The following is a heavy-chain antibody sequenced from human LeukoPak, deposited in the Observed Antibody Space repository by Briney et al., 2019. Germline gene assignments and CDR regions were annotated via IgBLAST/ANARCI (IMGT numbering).Heavy chain of an antibody. CDR1: GGSISSGDYY. J-gene: IGHJ4*02. D-gene: IGHD7-27*01. V-gene: IGHV4-61*08. CDR2: IYYSGST. Sequence: SETLSLTCTVSGGSISSGDYYWSWIRQPPGKGLEWIGYIYYSGSTNYNPSLKSRVTISVDTSKNQFSLKLSSVTAADTAVYYCARDALTGDGPVPFFDYWGQGTLVTVSS. CDR3: ARDALTGDGPVPFFDY.